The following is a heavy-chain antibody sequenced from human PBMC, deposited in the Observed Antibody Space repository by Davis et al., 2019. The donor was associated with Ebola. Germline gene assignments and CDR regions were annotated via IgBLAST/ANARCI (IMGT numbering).Heavy chain of an antibody. D-gene: IGHD6-13*01. J-gene: IGHJ4*02. V-gene: IGHV4-59*08. CDR2: IYYSGTT. Sequence: MPSETLSLTCTVSGGSISSYYWSWIRQPPGQGLEWIGFIYYSGTTNYNPSLKCRVTISVDTSKNPFSLKLSSVTDADTAVYYCARLHRYSTDDYWGQGTLVTVSS. CDR1: GGSISSYY. CDR3: ARLHRYSTDDY.